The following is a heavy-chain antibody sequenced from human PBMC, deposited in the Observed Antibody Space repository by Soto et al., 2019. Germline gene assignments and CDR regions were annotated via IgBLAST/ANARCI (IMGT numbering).Heavy chain of an antibody. CDR2: ISYDGSNK. V-gene: IGHV3-30*18. J-gene: IGHJ3*02. CDR3: AKDQCLGCWEWLPRGDAFYI. Sequence: QVQLVESGGGVVQPGRSLRLSCAASGFTFSSYGMHWVSQAPGKGLEWVAVISYDGSNKYYADSVKGRFTISRDNSKNTLYLQMNSLRAEDTAVYYCAKDQCLGCWEWLPRGDAFYIWGQGTMVTVSS. CDR1: GFTFSSYG. D-gene: IGHD6-19*01.